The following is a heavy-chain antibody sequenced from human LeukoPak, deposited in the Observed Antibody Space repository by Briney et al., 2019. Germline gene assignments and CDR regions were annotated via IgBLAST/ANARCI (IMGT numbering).Heavy chain of an antibody. CDR2: ISPTDGYT. D-gene: IGHD2-15*01. Sequence: GGSLRLSCSASGFTLSAYPMTWVRQAPGKGLKWVSTISPTDGYTYYVDSVKGRFTISRDFSKHPLYLQMNSLRAEETAVYYCAKGMRWELPLAYWGQGTLVTVSS. CDR3: AKGMRWELPLAY. V-gene: IGHV3-23*01. CDR1: GFTLSAYP. J-gene: IGHJ4*02.